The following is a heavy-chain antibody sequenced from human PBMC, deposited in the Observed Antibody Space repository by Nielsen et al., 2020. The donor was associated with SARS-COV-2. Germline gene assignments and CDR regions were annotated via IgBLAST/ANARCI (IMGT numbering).Heavy chain of an antibody. CDR3: AGRYGHQPFDP. J-gene: IGHJ5*02. CDR2: IYHSGST. CDR1: GGSISSSNW. V-gene: IGHV4-4*02. Sequence: SETLSLTCAVSGGSISSSNWWSWVRQPPGKGLEWIGEIYHSGSTNYNPSLKSRVTISVDKSKNQFSPKLTSVTAADTAVYYCAGRYGHQPFDPWGQGTLVTVSS. D-gene: IGHD2-2*01.